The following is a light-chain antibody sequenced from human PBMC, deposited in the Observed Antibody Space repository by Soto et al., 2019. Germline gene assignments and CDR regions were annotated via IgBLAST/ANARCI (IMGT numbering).Light chain of an antibody. CDR2: DVS. J-gene: IGLJ1*01. V-gene: IGLV2-14*03. CDR1: SSDVGGYNY. CDR3: SSYTTSNTRQIV. Sequence: QSALTQPASVSGSPGQSITISCTGTSSDVGGYNYVSWYQHHPGKAPKLIIYDVSNRPSGVSIRFSGSKSDNTASLTISGLQPEDDADDHCSSYTTSNTRQIVFGTGTKVTVL.